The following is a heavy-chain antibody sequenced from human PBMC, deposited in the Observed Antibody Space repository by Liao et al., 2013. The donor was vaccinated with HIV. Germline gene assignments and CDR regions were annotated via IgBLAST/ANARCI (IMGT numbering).Heavy chain of an antibody. CDR3: ARENGYNYGSYYYYYYMDV. V-gene: IGHV4-30-4*02. Sequence: QVQLQESGPGLVKPSETLSLTCTVSGGSISSSDYYWSWIRQPPGKGLEWIGYIYYSGSTYYNPSLKSRVIISVDTSKNQFSLKLSSVTAADTAVYYCARENGYNYGSYYYYYYMDVWGKGTTVTVSS. CDR1: GGSISSSDYY. CDR2: IYYSGST. J-gene: IGHJ6*03. D-gene: IGHD5-18*01.